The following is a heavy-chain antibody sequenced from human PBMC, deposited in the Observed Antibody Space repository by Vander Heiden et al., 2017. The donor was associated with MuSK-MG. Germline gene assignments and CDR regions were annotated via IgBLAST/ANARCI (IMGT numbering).Heavy chain of an antibody. CDR1: GLTFTTHW. V-gene: IGHV3-7*01. CDR3: ARGRASEY. CDR2: INQDVSEK. J-gene: IGHJ4*02. Sequence: EVQLVESGGGLVQPGGSLRLSCAVSGLTFTTHWMTWVRQAPGKGLEWVANINQDVSEKYYVDSVKGRFTISRDNAKNSMYLQMNSLRGEDAAVYYCARGRASEYWGQGTLGTVSS.